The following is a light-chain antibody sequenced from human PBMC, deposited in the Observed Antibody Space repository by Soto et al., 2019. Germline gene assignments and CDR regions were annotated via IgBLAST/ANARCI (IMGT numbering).Light chain of an antibody. CDR2: SAS. CDR1: QSVSSSY. J-gene: IGKJ5*01. CDR3: QQFGTSPPAIT. Sequence: IVLTQSPDTLSLSPGERATLSCRASQSVSSSYLVWYQQKTGQAPRLLIYSASTRATGIPDRFSVSVSGTDFTLTISRLEPDDFAVYYCQQFGTSPPAITFGQGTRLELK. V-gene: IGKV3-20*01.